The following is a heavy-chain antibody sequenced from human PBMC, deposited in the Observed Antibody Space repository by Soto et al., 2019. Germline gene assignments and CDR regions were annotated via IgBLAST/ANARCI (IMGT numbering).Heavy chain of an antibody. V-gene: IGHV4-39*01. CDR2: IYYSGST. CDR1: GGSISSSSYY. D-gene: IGHD6-13*01. Sequence: SETLSLTCTVSGGSISSSSYYWGWIRQPPGKGLEWIGSIYYSGSTYYNPSLKSRVTISVDTSKNQFSLKLSSVTAADTAVYCCASSAWSIAAAGTNYYYYMDVWGKGTTVTVSS. CDR3: ASSAWSIAAAGTNYYYYMDV. J-gene: IGHJ6*03.